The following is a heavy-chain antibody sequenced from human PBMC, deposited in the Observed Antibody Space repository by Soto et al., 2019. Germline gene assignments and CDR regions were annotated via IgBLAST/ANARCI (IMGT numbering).Heavy chain of an antibody. CDR3: AKPSTVSNFDY. J-gene: IGHJ4*02. D-gene: IGHD4-17*01. CDR2: ISYDGSNK. Sequence: PGGSLRLSCGASGFTFSSYGMHWVRQAPGKGLEWVAVISYDGSNKYYADSVKGRFTISRDNSKNTLYLQMNSLRAEDTAVYYCAKPSTVSNFDYWGQGTLVTVSS. V-gene: IGHV3-30*18. CDR1: GFTFSSYG.